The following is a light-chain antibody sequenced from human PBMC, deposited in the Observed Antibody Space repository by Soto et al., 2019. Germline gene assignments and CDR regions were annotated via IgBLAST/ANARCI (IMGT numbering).Light chain of an antibody. V-gene: IGLV2-11*01. CDR1: ISDVAGYNY. CDR2: DVT. Sequence: QSALTQPRSVSGSPGQSVTISCTGTISDVAGYNYVSWYQHHPGKAPKLLIPDVTKRPSWVPDRFSGSKSGSTASLTISELQAEDEADYYCSSYAGSNNLVFGGGTKLTVL. J-gene: IGLJ2*01. CDR3: SSYAGSNNLV.